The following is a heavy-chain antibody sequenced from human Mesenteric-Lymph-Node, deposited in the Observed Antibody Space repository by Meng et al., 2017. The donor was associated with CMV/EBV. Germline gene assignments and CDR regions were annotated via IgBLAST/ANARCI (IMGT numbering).Heavy chain of an antibody. CDR1: DSVASNSGA. V-gene: IGHV6-1*01. J-gene: IGHJ4*02. CDR2: TYYRSKWYN. D-gene: IGHD5-24*01. CDR3: ARDQEIEMATIIDY. Sequence: DSVASNSGAWNWVRQSPSRGLGWLRRTYYRSKWYNDYTVSVKSRITINPETSKNQFSLQLNSVTPEDTAVYYCARDQEIEMATIIDYWGQGTLVTVSS.